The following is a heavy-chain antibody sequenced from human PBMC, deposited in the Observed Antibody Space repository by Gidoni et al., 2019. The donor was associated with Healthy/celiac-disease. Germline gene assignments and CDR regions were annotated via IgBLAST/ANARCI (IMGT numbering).Heavy chain of an antibody. Sequence: QLQLQESGPGLVKPSETLSLTCTVSGGSISSSSYYWGWIRQPPGKGLEWIGSIYYSGSTYYNPSLKSRVTISVDTSKNQFSLKLSSVTAADTAVYYCASDRRIFGVVKSYWGQGTLVTVSS. CDR3: ASDRRIFGVVKSY. CDR2: IYYSGST. V-gene: IGHV4-39*01. J-gene: IGHJ4*02. CDR1: GGSISSSSYY. D-gene: IGHD3-3*01.